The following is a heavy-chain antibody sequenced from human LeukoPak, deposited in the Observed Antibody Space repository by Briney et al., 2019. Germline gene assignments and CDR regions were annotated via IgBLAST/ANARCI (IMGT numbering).Heavy chain of an antibody. CDR3: AKGSKLVVITRDHYMAV. D-gene: IGHD3-22*01. CDR1: GFTFSSYG. CDR2: IRHDGSNK. V-gene: IGHV3-30*02. J-gene: IGHJ6*03. Sequence: GGSLRLTCAASGFTFSSYGMHWVRQAPGKGLEWVAFIRHDGSNKYYADSVKGRFNIFRDNSKNRMHLQMNSLRAGDTAVYYCAKGSKLVVITRDHYMAVWGKGTTVTISS.